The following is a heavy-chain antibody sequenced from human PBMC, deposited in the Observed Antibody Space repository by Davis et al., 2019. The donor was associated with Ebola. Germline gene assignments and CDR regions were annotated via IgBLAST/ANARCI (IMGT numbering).Heavy chain of an antibody. J-gene: IGHJ6*02. CDR2: INHSGST. CDR3: ARFPGRGYYYYGMDV. CDR1: WVLQWLL. D-gene: IGHD1-14*01. V-gene: IGHV4-34*01. Sequence: SETLPHLRCLWWVLQWLLLELEWIGEINHSGSTNYNPSLKSRVTISVDTSKNQFSLKLSSVTAADTAVYYCARFPGRGYYYYGMDVWGQGTTVTVSS.